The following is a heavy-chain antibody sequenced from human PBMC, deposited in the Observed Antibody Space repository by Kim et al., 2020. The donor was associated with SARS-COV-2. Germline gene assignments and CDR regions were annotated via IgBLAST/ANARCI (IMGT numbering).Heavy chain of an antibody. Sequence: GYSTSFQGQVTNSVDKSISTAYLQWSSLKASDSAVYYCARLSYDTIRFDYWGQGTLVAVSS. J-gene: IGHJ4*02. D-gene: IGHD3-10*01. V-gene: IGHV5-51*01. CDR3: ARLSYDTIRFDY.